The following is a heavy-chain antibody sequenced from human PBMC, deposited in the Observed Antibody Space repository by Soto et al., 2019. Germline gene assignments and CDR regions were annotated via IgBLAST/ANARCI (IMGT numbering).Heavy chain of an antibody. CDR1: GGSISSSS. Sequence: SETLSLTCTVSGGSISSSSWSWIRQPPGRGLEWIGYIYNNGRTDYNPSLKSRVTISVDTSKNHFSLKLSSVTPADTAVYYCARARLCTSTSCYHYFDFWGQGTLVTVSS. J-gene: IGHJ4*02. CDR3: ARARLCTSTSCYHYFDF. D-gene: IGHD2-2*01. CDR2: IYNNGRT. V-gene: IGHV4-59*01.